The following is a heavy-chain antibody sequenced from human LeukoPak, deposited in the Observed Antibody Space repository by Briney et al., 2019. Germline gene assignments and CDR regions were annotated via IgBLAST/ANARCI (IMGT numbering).Heavy chain of an antibody. CDR2: IIPIFGTA. V-gene: IGHV1-69*13. Sequence: SVKVSCKVSGYTLTELSMHWVRQAPGQGLEWMGGIIPIFGTANYAQKFQGRITITADESTSTAYMELSSLRSEDTAVYYCWALHPHCSSTSCPFDYWGQGTLVTVSS. CDR3: WALHPHCSSTSCPFDY. CDR1: GYTLTELS. D-gene: IGHD2-2*01. J-gene: IGHJ4*02.